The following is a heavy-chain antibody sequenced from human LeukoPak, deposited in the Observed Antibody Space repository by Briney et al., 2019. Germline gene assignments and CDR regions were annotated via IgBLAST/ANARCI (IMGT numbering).Heavy chain of an antibody. D-gene: IGHD3-22*01. CDR3: ARDGFVGNYYDSSGYYYEPLFDY. CDR2: ISAYNGNT. CDR1: GYTFTNYG. V-gene: IGHV1-18*01. J-gene: IGHJ4*02. Sequence: GASVKVSCKASGYTFTNYGISWVRQAPGQGLEWMGWISAYNGNTNYAQKLQGRVTMTTDTSTSTAYMELRSLRSDDTAVYYCARDGFVGNYYDSSGYYYEPLFDYWGQGTLVTVSS.